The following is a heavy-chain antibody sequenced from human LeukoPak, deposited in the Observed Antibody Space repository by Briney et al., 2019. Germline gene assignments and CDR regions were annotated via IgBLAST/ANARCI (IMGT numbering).Heavy chain of an antibody. CDR1: GFTFSSYA. J-gene: IGHJ4*02. CDR2: ISGSGSST. D-gene: IGHD3-3*01. V-gene: IGHV3-23*01. Sequence: GGSLRLSCAASGFTFSSYAMSWVRQAPGKGLEWLSSISGSGSSTYYADSVKGRFTISRDSSKNMLYLQMISLRADDTAVYFCAKVDGITIFEVFDYWGQGTLVTVSS. CDR3: AKVDGITIFEVFDY.